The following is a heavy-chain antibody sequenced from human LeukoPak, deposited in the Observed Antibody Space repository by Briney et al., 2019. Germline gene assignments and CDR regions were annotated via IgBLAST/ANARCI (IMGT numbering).Heavy chain of an antibody. V-gene: IGHV1-69*05. CDR1: GGTFSTYA. Sequence: ASVKVSCKASGGTFSTYAISWVRQAPGQGLEWMGGIIPIFGTADYPQKLQGRVTMTTDTSTSTAYMELRSLRSDDTAVYYCARVGYYTVPDNYWGQGTLVTVSS. D-gene: IGHD1-26*01. CDR2: IIPIFGTA. CDR3: ARVGYYTVPDNY. J-gene: IGHJ4*02.